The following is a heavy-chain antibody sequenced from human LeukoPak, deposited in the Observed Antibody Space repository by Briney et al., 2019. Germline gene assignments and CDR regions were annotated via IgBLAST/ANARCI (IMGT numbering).Heavy chain of an antibody. Sequence: SETLSLTCAVSGYSISSGYYWGWIRQPPGKGLEWIGSIYHSGSTYYNPSLKSRVTISVDTSKNQFSLKLSSVTAADTAAYYCARDKSDCSSTSCYSYYYYGMDVWGKGTTVTVSS. D-gene: IGHD2-2*01. CDR3: ARDKSDCSSTSCYSYYYYGMDV. CDR2: IYHSGST. CDR1: GYSISSGYY. J-gene: IGHJ6*04. V-gene: IGHV4-38-2*02.